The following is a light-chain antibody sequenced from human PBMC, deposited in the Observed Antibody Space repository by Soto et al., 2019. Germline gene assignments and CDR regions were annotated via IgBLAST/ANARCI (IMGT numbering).Light chain of an antibody. CDR3: QQYNGYSTWT. J-gene: IGKJ1*01. CDR1: QTISSW. CDR2: DAS. Sequence: DIQMTQSPSTLSGSVGDRVTITCRASQTISSWLAWYQQKPGKAPKVLIWDASSLQRGVPSRFSGSGSGTEFTLTISSLQPDDFATYYCQQYNGYSTWTFGQGTKVEIK. V-gene: IGKV1-5*01.